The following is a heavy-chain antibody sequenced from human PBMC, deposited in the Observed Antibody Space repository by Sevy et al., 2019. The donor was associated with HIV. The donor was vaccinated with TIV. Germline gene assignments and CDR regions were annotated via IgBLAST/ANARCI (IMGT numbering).Heavy chain of an antibody. CDR3: GRDPTLPPPQDY. V-gene: IGHV3-11*01. CDR1: GFTFSDYY. J-gene: IGHJ4*02. CDR2: ISSSGSTI. Sequence: GSLRLSCAASGFTFSDYYMSWIRQAPGKGLEWVSYISSSGSTIYYADSVKGRFTISRDNAKNSLYLQMNSLRAEDTAVYYGGRDPTLPPPQDYWGQGTLVTVSS.